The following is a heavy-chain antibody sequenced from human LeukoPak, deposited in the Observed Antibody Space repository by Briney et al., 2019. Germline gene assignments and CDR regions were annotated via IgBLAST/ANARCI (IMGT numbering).Heavy chain of an antibody. V-gene: IGHV3-21*01. J-gene: IGHJ6*02. CDR3: ARDHYYDSSGYYYKEYYGMDV. CDR1: GFTFSSYS. Sequence: GGPLRLSCAASGFTFSSYSMNWVRQAPGKGLEWVSSISSSSSYIYYADSVKGRFTISRDNSKNTLYLQMNSLRAEDTAVYYCARDHYYDSSGYYYKEYYGMDVWGQGTTVTVSS. D-gene: IGHD3-22*01. CDR2: ISSSSSYI.